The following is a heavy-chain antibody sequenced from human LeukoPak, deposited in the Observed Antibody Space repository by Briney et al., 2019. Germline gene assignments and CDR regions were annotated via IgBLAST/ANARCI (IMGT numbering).Heavy chain of an antibody. J-gene: IGHJ4*02. V-gene: IGHV4-59*01. Sequence: SETLSLTCTVSGGSISSYYWSWIRQPPGKGREWIGYIYYSGSTNYNPSLKSRVTISVDTSKNQFSLKLSSVTAADTAVYYCASSRYSSSWYPPYYFDYWGQGTLVTVSS. D-gene: IGHD6-13*01. CDR2: IYYSGST. CDR1: GGSISSYY. CDR3: ASSRYSSSWYPPYYFDY.